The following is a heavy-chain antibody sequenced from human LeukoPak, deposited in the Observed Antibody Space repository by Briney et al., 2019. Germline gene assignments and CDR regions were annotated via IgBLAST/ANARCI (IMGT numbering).Heavy chain of an antibody. CDR2: MNPNSGNT. CDR3: ARGGELLWFGELFQYNWFDP. V-gene: IGHV1-8*01. J-gene: IGHJ5*02. D-gene: IGHD3-10*01. CDR1: GYTFTSYD. Sequence: GASVKVSCKASGYTFTSYDINWVRQATGQGLEWMGWMNPNSGNTGYAQKFQGRVTMTRNTSISTAYMELSSLRSEDTAVYYCARGGELLWFGELFQYNWFDPWGQGTLVTVSS.